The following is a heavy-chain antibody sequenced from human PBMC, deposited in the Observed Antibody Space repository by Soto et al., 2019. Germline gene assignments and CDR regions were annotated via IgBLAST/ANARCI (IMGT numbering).Heavy chain of an antibody. CDR1: GGSVSSGSYY. CDR3: ARDISGVTGTTNYYYYGMGV. V-gene: IGHV4-61*01. CDR2: IYYSGST. J-gene: IGHJ6*02. D-gene: IGHD1-7*01. Sequence: SETLSLTCTVSGGSVSSGSYYWSWIRQPPGKGLEWIGYIYYSGSTNYNPSLKSRVTISVDTSKNQFSLKLSSVTAADTAVYYCARDISGVTGTTNYYYYGMGVWGQGTTVTVS.